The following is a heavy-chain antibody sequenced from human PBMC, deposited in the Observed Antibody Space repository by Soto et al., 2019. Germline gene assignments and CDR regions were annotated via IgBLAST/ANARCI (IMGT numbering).Heavy chain of an antibody. CDR2: ISSSSSTI. J-gene: IGHJ4*02. CDR1: GFTFSSYS. D-gene: IGHD4-17*01. CDR3: ARGSQDYGDYRDFDY. Sequence: GGSLRLSCAASGFTFSSYSMNWVRQAPGKGLEWVSYISSSSSTIYYADSVKGRFTISRDNAKNSLYLQMNSLRAEDTAVYYCARGSQDYGDYRDFDYWGQGTLVTVSS. V-gene: IGHV3-48*01.